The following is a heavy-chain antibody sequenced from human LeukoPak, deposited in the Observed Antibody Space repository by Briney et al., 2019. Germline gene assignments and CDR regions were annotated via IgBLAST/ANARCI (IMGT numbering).Heavy chain of an antibody. CDR1: GGTFSSYA. Sequence: SVKVSCKASGGTFSSYAISWVRQAPGQGLEWMGRIIPIFGTANYAQKFQGRVTITTDESTSTAYMELSSLRSEDTAVYYCASGHDYRAFDYWGQGTLVTVSS. D-gene: IGHD4-11*01. CDR3: ASGHDYRAFDY. V-gene: IGHV1-69*05. CDR2: IIPIFGTA. J-gene: IGHJ4*02.